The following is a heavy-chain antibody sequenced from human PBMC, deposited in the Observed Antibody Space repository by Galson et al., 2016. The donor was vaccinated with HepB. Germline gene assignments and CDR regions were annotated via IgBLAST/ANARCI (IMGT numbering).Heavy chain of an antibody. CDR3: MAGPRSGKWSQLRDA. J-gene: IGHJ6*02. D-gene: IGHD1-26*01. V-gene: IGHV5-51*01. CDR1: ADIFGIFW. CDR2: VDPTDSET. Sequence: QSGAEVKKPGESLKISCEGSADIFGIFWIAWVRRMPGKGLEWMGMVDPTDSETRYSPSFQGLVTISVDQSISTAYLQWSSLKTSDTGVYYCMAGPRSGKWSQLRDAWGQGTSVTVSS.